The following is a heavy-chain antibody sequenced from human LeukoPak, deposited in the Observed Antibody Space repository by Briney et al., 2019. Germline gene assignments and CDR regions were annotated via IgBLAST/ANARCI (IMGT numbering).Heavy chain of an antibody. CDR3: ARRVGHYYYYMDV. CDR1: GGSFSGYY. CDR2: INHSGST. D-gene: IGHD1-26*01. Sequence: SETLSLTCAVYGGSFSGYYWSWIRQPPGKGLEWIGEINHSGSTNYNPSLKSRVTISVDTSKNQFSLKLNSVTAADTAVYYCARRVGHYYYYMDVWGKGTTVTVSS. J-gene: IGHJ6*03. V-gene: IGHV4-34*01.